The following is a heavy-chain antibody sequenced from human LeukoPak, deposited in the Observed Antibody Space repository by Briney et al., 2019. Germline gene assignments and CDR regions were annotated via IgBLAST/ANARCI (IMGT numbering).Heavy chain of an antibody. D-gene: IGHD1-7*01. CDR2: ISPDGRNI. Sequence: GGSLRLSCAASGFTLSDYWMNWVRQAPGKGPVRVSHISPDGRNIAYADSVKGRFTISRDSAKNTLYLQMNSLRVGDTAVYYCVREGGGTTPYDCWGQETLVTVSS. CDR1: GFTLSDYW. CDR3: VREGGGTTPYDC. J-gene: IGHJ4*02. V-gene: IGHV3-74*01.